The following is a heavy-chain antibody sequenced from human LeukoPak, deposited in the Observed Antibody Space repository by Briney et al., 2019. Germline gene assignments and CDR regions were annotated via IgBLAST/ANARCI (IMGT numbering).Heavy chain of an antibody. Sequence: GRSLRLSCAASGFTFSSYSMNWVRQAPGKGLEWVSSISSSSSYIYYADSVKGRFTISRDNAKNSLYLQMNSLRAEDTAVYYCARDLGIVVVPAAPGAFDIWGQGTMVTVSS. J-gene: IGHJ3*02. D-gene: IGHD2-2*03. CDR1: GFTFSSYS. V-gene: IGHV3-21*01. CDR2: ISSSSSYI. CDR3: ARDLGIVVVPAAPGAFDI.